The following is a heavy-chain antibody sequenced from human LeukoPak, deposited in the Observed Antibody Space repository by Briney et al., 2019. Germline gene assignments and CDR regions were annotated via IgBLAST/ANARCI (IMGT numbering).Heavy chain of an antibody. D-gene: IGHD6-13*01. Sequence: SGGSLRLSCAASGFTFSSYSMNWVRQAPGKGLEWVSYISSSSSTIYYADSVKGRFTISRDNAKNSLYLQMNSLRAEDTAVYYCACSYSSSWLHGWGDWGQGTLVTVSS. CDR2: ISSSSSTI. CDR1: GFTFSSYS. CDR3: ACSYSSSWLHGWGD. V-gene: IGHV3-48*04. J-gene: IGHJ4*02.